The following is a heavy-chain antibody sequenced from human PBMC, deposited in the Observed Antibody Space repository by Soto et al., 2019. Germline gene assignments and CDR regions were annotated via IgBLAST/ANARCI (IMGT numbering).Heavy chain of an antibody. D-gene: IGHD3-10*01. CDR3: ARDRYYYGSGRPSDAFDI. J-gene: IGHJ3*02. CDR2: INHSGST. Sequence: QVQLQQWGAGLLKPSETLSLTCAVYGGSFSGYYWSWIRQPPGKGLEWIGEINHSGSTNYNPSLKSRIPISVDTSKNQFSLKLSSVTAADTAVYYCARDRYYYGSGRPSDAFDIWGQGTMVTVSS. CDR1: GGSFSGYY. V-gene: IGHV4-34*01.